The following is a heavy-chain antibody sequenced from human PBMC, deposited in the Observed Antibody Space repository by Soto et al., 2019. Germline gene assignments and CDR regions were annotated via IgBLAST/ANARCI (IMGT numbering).Heavy chain of an antibody. CDR3: ARVAYGDYDYYFDY. V-gene: IGHV3-53*01. CDR1: GFTVSSNY. Sequence: GGTLRLSCAASGFTVSSNYMSWVRQAPGEGLEWVSVIYSGGSTYYADSVKGRFTISRDNSKNTLYLQMNSLRAEDTAVYYCARVAYGDYDYYFDYWGQGTLVTVSS. CDR2: IYSGGST. J-gene: IGHJ4*02. D-gene: IGHD4-17*01.